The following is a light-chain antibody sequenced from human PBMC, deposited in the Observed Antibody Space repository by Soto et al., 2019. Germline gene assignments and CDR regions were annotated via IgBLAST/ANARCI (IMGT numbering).Light chain of an antibody. V-gene: IGKV3-15*01. CDR3: QQYNNWPRT. Sequence: EILLTQSPGTLSFSPGERATLSCMSSQSVSISYLAWYQQKPGQAPRLLMYGASTRATGIPARFSANGSGTEFTLTISSLQSEDFAVYFCQQYNNWPRTFGQGTKVDIK. CDR2: GAS. J-gene: IGKJ1*01. CDR1: QSVSISY.